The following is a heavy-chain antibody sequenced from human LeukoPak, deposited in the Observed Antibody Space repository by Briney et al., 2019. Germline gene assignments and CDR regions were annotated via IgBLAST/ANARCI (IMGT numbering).Heavy chain of an antibody. CDR2: ISGGSSSI. V-gene: IGHV3-48*01. CDR3: ARDRYGDYVFDY. J-gene: IGHJ4*02. Sequence: GGSLRLSCAASGFTFITYSMNWVRQAPGKGLEWISYISGGSSSIYYADSVKGRFTISRDNAKNSLFLQMNGLRAEDTAVYYCARDRYGDYVFDYWGQGALVTVSS. D-gene: IGHD4-17*01. CDR1: GFTFITYS.